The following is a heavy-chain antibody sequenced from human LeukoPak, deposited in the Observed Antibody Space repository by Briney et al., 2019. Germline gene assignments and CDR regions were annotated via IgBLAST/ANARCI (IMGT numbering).Heavy chain of an antibody. Sequence: GESLKISCRVSGYSFATYWIGWVRQMPGKGLEWMGIIYPGDSDSRCSPSFQGQVTMSADKSINTAYLQWTTLKASDTAMYYCARHNGEWDGHNPKGTSDYWGQGTLVTVS. D-gene: IGHD5-24*01. J-gene: IGHJ4*02. V-gene: IGHV5-51*01. CDR1: GYSFATYW. CDR3: ARHNGEWDGHNPKGTSDY. CDR2: IYPGDSDS.